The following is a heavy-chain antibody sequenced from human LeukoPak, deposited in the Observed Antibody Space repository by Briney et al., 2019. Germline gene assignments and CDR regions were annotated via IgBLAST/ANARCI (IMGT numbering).Heavy chain of an antibody. CDR1: GFTFSSYG. V-gene: IGHV3-30*18. CDR2: ISYDGSNK. D-gene: IGHD3-10*01. CDR3: AKDFTMVRGVFDY. Sequence: GGSLRLSCAASGFTFSSYGMHWVRQAPGKGLEWVAVISYDGSNKYYADSVKGRFTISRDNSKNTLYLQMNSLRAEDTAVYYCAKDFTMVRGVFDYWGQGTLVTVSS. J-gene: IGHJ4*02.